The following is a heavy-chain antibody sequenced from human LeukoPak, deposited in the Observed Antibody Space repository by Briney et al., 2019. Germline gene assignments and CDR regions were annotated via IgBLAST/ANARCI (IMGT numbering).Heavy chain of an antibody. J-gene: IGHJ4*02. V-gene: IGHV4-39*01. CDR2: IYYSGST. CDR1: GGSICSSSYY. CDR3: ASQPRWVYGDLFDY. D-gene: IGHD4-17*01. Sequence: SETLSLTCTVSGGSICSSSYYWGWIRRPPGKGLEWIGSIYYSGSTYYNPSLKSRVTISVDTSKNQFSLKLSSVTAADTAVYYCASQPRWVYGDLFDYWGQGMLVTVSS.